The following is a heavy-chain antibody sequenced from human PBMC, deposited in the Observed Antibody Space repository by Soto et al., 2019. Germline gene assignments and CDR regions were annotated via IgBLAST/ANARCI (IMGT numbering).Heavy chain of an antibody. Sequence: ASVKVSCKASGYTFTGYFMHWVRQAPGQGLEWMGGINPYSGGTSTAQKFQGWVTMTTDTSISTASMELTRLTSDDTAIYYCARGDSTDCSNGVCSFFYNHDMDVWGQGTTVTVSS. CDR3: ARGDSTDCSNGVCSFFYNHDMDV. CDR2: INPYSGGT. J-gene: IGHJ6*02. V-gene: IGHV1-2*04. D-gene: IGHD2-8*01. CDR1: GYTFTGYF.